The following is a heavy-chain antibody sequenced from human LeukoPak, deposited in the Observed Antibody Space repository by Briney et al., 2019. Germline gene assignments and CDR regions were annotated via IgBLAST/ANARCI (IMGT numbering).Heavy chain of an antibody. CDR1: GYTFTGYY. CDR2: INPNSGGT. J-gene: IGHJ4*02. Sequence: ASVKVSCKASGYTFTGYYMHWVRQAPGQGLEWMGWINPNSGGTNYAQKFQGRVTMTTDTSTSTAYMELRSLRSDDTAVYYCARLQIGDTAIDYWGQGTLVTVSS. V-gene: IGHV1-2*02. D-gene: IGHD5-18*01. CDR3: ARLQIGDTAIDY.